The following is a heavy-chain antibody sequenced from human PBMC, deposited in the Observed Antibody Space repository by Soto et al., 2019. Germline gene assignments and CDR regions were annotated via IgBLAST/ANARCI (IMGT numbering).Heavy chain of an antibody. Sequence: PSETLSLTCTVSGGSISSYYWSWIRQPPGKGLEWIGYIYYSGSTNYNPSLKSRVTISVDTSKNQFSLKLSSVTAADTAVYYCARHKCSSTSCYGYYYYYYGMDVWGQGTTVTVSS. J-gene: IGHJ6*02. V-gene: IGHV4-59*08. CDR3: ARHKCSSTSCYGYYYYYYGMDV. D-gene: IGHD2-2*01. CDR2: IYYSGST. CDR1: GGSISSYY.